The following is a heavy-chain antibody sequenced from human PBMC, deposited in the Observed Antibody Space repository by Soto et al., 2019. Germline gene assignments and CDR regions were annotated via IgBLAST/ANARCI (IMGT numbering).Heavy chain of an antibody. CDR2: IWYDGSNK. Sequence: PGGSLRLSCAASGFTFSSYGMHWVRQAPGKGLEWVAVIWYDGSNKYYADSVKGRFTISRDNSKNTLYLQMNSLRAEDTAVYYCARELYYDSSGYALGKFDPWGQGTLVTVSS. CDR3: ARELYYDSSGYALGKFDP. V-gene: IGHV3-33*01. D-gene: IGHD3-22*01. J-gene: IGHJ5*02. CDR1: GFTFSSYG.